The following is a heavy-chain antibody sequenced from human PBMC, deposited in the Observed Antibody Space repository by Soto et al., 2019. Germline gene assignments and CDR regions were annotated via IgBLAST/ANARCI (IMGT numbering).Heavy chain of an antibody. CDR1: GFTFTRYS. V-gene: IGHV3-21*06. Sequence: GGSRRLSGAASGFTFTRYSMNWVRQAPGKGLEGGSAISSTTNYIYYGDSMKGQFTISRDNAKNSLYLEMNSMRAEDTAVYYCARESQDLTSTFDYWGQGTLVTVSS. CDR2: ISSTTNYI. CDR3: ARESQDLTSTFDY. J-gene: IGHJ4*02.